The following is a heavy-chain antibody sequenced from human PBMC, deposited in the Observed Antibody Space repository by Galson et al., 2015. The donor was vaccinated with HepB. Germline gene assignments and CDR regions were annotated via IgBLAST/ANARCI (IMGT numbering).Heavy chain of an antibody. Sequence: SVKVSCKASGYTFTNSYMHWVRQAPGQGFEWMGLIHPSGGSTTYAQKFEGRVTMTRDTSTSTVYMELSSLRSEDTAVYYCAREGGDTYEGAFDIWGQGTMVTVSS. CDR1: GYTFTNSY. CDR2: IHPSGGST. CDR3: AREGGDTYEGAFDI. J-gene: IGHJ3*02. V-gene: IGHV1-46*03. D-gene: IGHD2-21*01.